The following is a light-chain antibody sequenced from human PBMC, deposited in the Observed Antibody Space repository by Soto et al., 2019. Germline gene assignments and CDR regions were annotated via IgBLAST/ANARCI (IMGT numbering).Light chain of an antibody. CDR1: RSNIGAGYD. V-gene: IGLV1-40*01. CDR3: QSYDSSLSGWV. J-gene: IGLJ3*02. Sequence: QSVLTQPPSASATPGQRVSISCSGSRSNIGAGYDVHWYQQLPGTAPKLLIYGNSNRPSGVPDRFSGSKSGTSASLAITGLQAEDEADYYCQSYDSSLSGWVFGGGTKVTVL. CDR2: GNS.